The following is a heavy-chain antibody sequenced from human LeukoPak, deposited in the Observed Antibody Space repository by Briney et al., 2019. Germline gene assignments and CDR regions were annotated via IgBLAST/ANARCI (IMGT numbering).Heavy chain of an antibody. CDR3: ASGQDYYYYYMDV. CDR1: GGSISSGCYY. Sequence: SQTLSLTCTVSGGSISSGCYYWSWIRQHPGKGLEWIGYIYYSGSTYYNPSLKSRVTISVDTSKNQFSLKLSSVTAADTAVYYCASGQDYYYYYMDVWGKGTTVTVSS. V-gene: IGHV4-31*03. J-gene: IGHJ6*03. CDR2: IYYSGST.